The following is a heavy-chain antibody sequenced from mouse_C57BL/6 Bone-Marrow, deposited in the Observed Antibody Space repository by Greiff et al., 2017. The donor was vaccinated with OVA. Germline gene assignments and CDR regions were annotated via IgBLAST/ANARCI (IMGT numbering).Heavy chain of an antibody. D-gene: IGHD2-5*01. CDR2: ISYGGSYT. V-gene: IGHV5-4*01. CDR1: GFTFSSYA. Sequence: EVKLMESGGGLVKPGGSLKLSCAASGFTFSSYAMSWVRQTPDKRLEWVATISYGGSYTYYPDNVKGRFTISRDNAKNNLYLQMSHLKSEDTAMDYCARDQDSNYPFAYWGQGTLVTVSA. J-gene: IGHJ3*01. CDR3: ARDQDSNYPFAY.